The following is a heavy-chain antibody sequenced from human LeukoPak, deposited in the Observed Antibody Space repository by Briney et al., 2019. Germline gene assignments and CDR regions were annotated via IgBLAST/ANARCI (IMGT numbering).Heavy chain of an antibody. Sequence: SVKVSCKASGGTFSSYAISWVRQAPGQGLEWMGGIIPIFGTANYAQKFQGRVTITADESTSTAYMELSSLRSEDTAVYYCARGIAAAGRFDYWGQGTMVTVSS. V-gene: IGHV1-69*13. CDR1: GGTFSSYA. J-gene: IGHJ4*02. D-gene: IGHD6-13*01. CDR3: ARGIAAAGRFDY. CDR2: IIPIFGTA.